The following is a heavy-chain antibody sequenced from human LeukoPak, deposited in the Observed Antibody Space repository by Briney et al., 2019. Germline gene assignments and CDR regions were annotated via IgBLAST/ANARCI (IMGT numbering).Heavy chain of an antibody. J-gene: IGHJ6*02. D-gene: IGHD3-16*01. CDR3: ARGGGLDV. V-gene: IGHV3-7*03. CDR2: INHNGNVI. Sequence: GSLRLSCAASGFTFSSYAMSWARQAPGKGLEWVASINHNGNVIYYVDSVKGRFTISRDNAKNSLYLQMSNLRAEDTAVYFCARGGGLDVWGQGATVTVSS. CDR1: GFTFSSYA.